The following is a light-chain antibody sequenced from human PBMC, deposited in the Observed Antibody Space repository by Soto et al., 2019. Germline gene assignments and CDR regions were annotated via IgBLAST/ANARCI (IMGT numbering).Light chain of an antibody. Sequence: EIVLTQSPATLSLSAGERASLSCRASQDVGSLIAWYQQKTGQPPRLLIYDASNRATGIPARFSGSGTGTDFILTISSLEPEDFAVYYCHQRRSWPITGGQGKRLEIK. V-gene: IGKV3-11*01. CDR2: DAS. J-gene: IGKJ5*01. CDR1: QDVGSL. CDR3: HQRRSWPIT.